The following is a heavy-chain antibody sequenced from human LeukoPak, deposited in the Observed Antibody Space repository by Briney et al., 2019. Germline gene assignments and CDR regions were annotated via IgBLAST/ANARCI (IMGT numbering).Heavy chain of an antibody. D-gene: IGHD3-16*02. V-gene: IGHV3-9*01. CDR1: GFTFDDYA. CDR3: ATFDYVWGSYRYNNFDY. CDR2: ISWNSGNI. J-gene: IGHJ4*02. Sequence: GGSLRLSCAASGFTFDDYAMHWVRQAPGKGLEWVSGISWNSGNIGYADSVKGRFTISRDNSKNTLYLQMNSLRAEDTAVYYCATFDYVWGSYRYNNFDYWGQGTLVTVSS.